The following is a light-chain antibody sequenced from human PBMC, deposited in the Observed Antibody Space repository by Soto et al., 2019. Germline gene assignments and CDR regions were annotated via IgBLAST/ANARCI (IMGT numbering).Light chain of an antibody. V-gene: IGKV1-6*01. J-gene: IGKJ2*02. CDR2: GAS. CDR1: QDIRKD. CDR3: LQDYNYPCN. Sequence: AIQMTQSPSSLSASVGDRVTITCRASQDIRKDLAWYQQKPGKAPQILIYGASTLQTGVASRFSGSGSATDFTLTISRLQPEDSAAYYCLQDYNYPCNFGQGTKVDIK.